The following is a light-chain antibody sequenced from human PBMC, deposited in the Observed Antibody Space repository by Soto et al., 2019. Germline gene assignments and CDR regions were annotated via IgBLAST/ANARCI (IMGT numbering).Light chain of an antibody. J-gene: IGLJ1*01. CDR2: EVT. Sequence: QSALTQPASVSGSPGQSITISCNGTSTDVNGHNYVSWYQQHPGKAPKVIIYEVTNRPSGISHRFSGSKSGNTASLTISGLQAEDEADHYCCSYTSGTSVFGTGTKVTVL. CDR1: STDVNGHNY. V-gene: IGLV2-14*01. CDR3: CSYTSGTSV.